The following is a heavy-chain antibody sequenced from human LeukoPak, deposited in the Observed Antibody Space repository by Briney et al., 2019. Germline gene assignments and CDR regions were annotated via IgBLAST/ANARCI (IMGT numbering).Heavy chain of an antibody. CDR1: GGSISSSNYY. J-gene: IGHJ4*02. CDR3: ARAGYSSGAGY. V-gene: IGHV4-39*01. CDR2: IYYSGST. Sequence: PSETLSLTCTVSGGSISSSNYYWGWIRQPPGKGLEWIGSIYYSGSTYYNPSLKSRVTISVDTSKNQFSLKLSSVTAADTAVYYCARAGYSSGAGYWGQGTLVTVSS. D-gene: IGHD6-19*01.